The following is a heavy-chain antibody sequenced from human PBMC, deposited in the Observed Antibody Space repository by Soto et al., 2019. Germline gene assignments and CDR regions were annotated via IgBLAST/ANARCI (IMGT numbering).Heavy chain of an antibody. D-gene: IGHD6-19*01. CDR2: IYYSGST. Sequence: PSETLSLTCTVSGGSISSSSYYWDWIRQPPGKGLEWIGSIYYSGSTYYNPSLKSRVTISVDTSKNQFSLKLSSVTAADTAVYYCARRAGYSSGWPDYYYYYGMDVWGQGTTVTVSS. CDR1: GGSISSSSYY. CDR3: ARRAGYSSGWPDYYYYYGMDV. J-gene: IGHJ6*02. V-gene: IGHV4-39*01.